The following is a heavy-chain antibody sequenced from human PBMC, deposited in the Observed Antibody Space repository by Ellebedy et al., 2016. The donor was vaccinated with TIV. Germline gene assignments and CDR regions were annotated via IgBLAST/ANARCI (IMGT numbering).Heavy chain of an antibody. Sequence: GESLKISCAASGFTFSSYDKHWVRQGTGKGLEWVSAICTAGDTYYPGSVKGRFTISRENAKNSLYLQITSLRAEDTAVYYCARVRFGDTAVDYWGQGTLVTVSS. V-gene: IGHV3-13*01. D-gene: IGHD2-21*01. CDR3: ARVRFGDTAVDY. CDR2: ICTAGDT. J-gene: IGHJ4*03. CDR1: GFTFSSYD.